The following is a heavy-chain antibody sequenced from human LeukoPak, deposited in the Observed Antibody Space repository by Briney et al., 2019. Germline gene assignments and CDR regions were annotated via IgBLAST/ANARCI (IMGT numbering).Heavy chain of an antibody. Sequence: GRSLRLSCAASGFTFSSYWMSWVRQAPGKGLEWVANIKQDGSEKYYVDSVKCRFTISRDNAKNSLYLQMNSLRAEDTAVYYCASGHLGGSKYWGQGTLVTVSS. CDR2: IKQDGSEK. J-gene: IGHJ4*02. D-gene: IGHD2-15*01. CDR3: ASGHLGGSKY. CDR1: GFTFSSYW. V-gene: IGHV3-7*01.